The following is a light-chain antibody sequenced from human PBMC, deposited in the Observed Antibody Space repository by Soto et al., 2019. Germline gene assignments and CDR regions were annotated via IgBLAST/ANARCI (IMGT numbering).Light chain of an antibody. J-gene: IGKJ1*01. CDR2: AAS. Sequence: DIQMTQSPSSLSASVGDRFTVTCRASQGISNYLAWYQQKPGKVPRLLIFAASTLQSGAPSRFRGAGSETDFTLTINGLQPEDVATYYCQKYNSAPWTFGQGTKVDIK. V-gene: IGKV1-27*01. CDR3: QKYNSAPWT. CDR1: QGISNY.